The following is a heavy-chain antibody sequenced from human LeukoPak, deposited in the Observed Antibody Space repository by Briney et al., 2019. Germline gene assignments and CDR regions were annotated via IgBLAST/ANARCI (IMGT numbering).Heavy chain of an antibody. Sequence: PSETLSLTCAVYGGSFSGYYWSWIRQPPGKGLEWIGEINHSGSTNYNPSLKSRVTISVDTSKNQFSLKLSSVTAADTAVYYCAREGRDSYIWGQGTLVTVSS. CDR1: GGSFSGYY. CDR2: INHSGST. D-gene: IGHD5-18*01. J-gene: IGHJ4*02. CDR3: AREGRDSYI. V-gene: IGHV4-34*01.